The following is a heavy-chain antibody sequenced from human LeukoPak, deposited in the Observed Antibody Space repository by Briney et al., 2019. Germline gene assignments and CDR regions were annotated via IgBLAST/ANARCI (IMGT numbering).Heavy chain of an antibody. Sequence: SEALSLTCTVSGVSISSYYWSWIRQPPGKGLEWIGYIYYSGSTNYSPSLKSRVTISLDTSRNQFSLKLSSVTAADTAVYYCARHDGSSWYYAFDVWGQGTMVTVSS. D-gene: IGHD6-13*01. CDR1: GVSISSYY. V-gene: IGHV4-59*08. CDR2: IYYSGST. CDR3: ARHDGSSWYYAFDV. J-gene: IGHJ3*01.